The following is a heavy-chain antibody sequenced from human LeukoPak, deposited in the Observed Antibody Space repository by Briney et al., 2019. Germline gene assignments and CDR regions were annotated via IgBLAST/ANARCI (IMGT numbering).Heavy chain of an antibody. CDR2: ISSSGSTI. CDR1: GFTFSDYN. V-gene: IGHV3-48*01. J-gene: IGHJ4*02. Sequence: GGSLRLSCAASGFTFSDYNLDWVRQAPGKGLEWVSYISSSGSTIYYADSVKGRFTISRDNAKNSLYLQMNSLRAEDTAVYYCARDQDYYDSSGYYLIFDYWGQGTLVTVSS. CDR3: ARDQDYYDSSGYYLIFDY. D-gene: IGHD3-22*01.